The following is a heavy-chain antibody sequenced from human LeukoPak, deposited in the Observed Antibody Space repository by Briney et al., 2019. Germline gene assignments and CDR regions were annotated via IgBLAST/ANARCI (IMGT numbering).Heavy chain of an antibody. CDR1: GFTFSSYA. CDR3: AKDPDILTGYSHAYFDY. Sequence: GGSLRLSCAASGFTFSSYAMSWVRQAPGKGLEWVSAISGSGGSTYYADSVKGRFTISRDNSKNTLYLQMNSLRAEDTAVYYCAKDPDILTGYSHAYFDYWGQGTLVTVSS. D-gene: IGHD3-9*01. J-gene: IGHJ4*02. V-gene: IGHV3-23*01. CDR2: ISGSGGST.